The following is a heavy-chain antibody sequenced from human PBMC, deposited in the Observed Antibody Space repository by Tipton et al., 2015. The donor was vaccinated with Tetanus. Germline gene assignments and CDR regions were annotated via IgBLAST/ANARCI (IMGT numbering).Heavy chain of an antibody. CDR2: IRDNGNS. CDR3: ARGTFYAFDF. CDR1: GGSITSGAYL. D-gene: IGHD2/OR15-2a*01. J-gene: IGHJ4*02. V-gene: IGHV4-31*11. Sequence: TLSLTCAVSGGSITSGAYLWGWIRQPPGKGLEWIGYIRDNGNSYANPSLSGRVTMSVDTRKNQFSLNLTSVSVADTATYYCARGTFYAFDFWGQGVQVTVSS.